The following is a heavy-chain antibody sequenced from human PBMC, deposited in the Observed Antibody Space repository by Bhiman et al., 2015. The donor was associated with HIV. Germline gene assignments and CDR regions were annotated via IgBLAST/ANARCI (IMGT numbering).Heavy chain of an antibody. CDR3: ARETKNFWSGYSEGGGYFDY. Sequence: EVQLVESGGGLVQPGGSLRLSCAASGFTFSSYEMNWVRQAPGKGLEWVSYISSSGSTIYYADSVKGRFTISRDNAKNSLYLQMNSLRAEDTAVYYCARETKNFWSGYSEGGGYFDYWGQGTLVTVSS. CDR1: GFTFSSYE. J-gene: IGHJ4*02. CDR2: ISSSGSTI. D-gene: IGHD3-3*01. V-gene: IGHV3-48*03.